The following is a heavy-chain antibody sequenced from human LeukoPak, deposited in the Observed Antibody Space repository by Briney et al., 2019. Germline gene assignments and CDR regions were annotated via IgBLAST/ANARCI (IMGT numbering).Heavy chain of an antibody. Sequence: PSETLSLTCAVSGGSFSGYYWSWVRQPPGKGLEWIGEINHSGSTNYNPSLKSRVTISVDTSKNQFSLKLSSVTAADTAVYYCARRLPYGSGSYGYWGQGPLVTVSS. V-gene: IGHV4-34*01. J-gene: IGHJ4*02. CDR1: GGSFSGYY. D-gene: IGHD3-10*01. CDR2: INHSGST. CDR3: ARRLPYGSGSYGY.